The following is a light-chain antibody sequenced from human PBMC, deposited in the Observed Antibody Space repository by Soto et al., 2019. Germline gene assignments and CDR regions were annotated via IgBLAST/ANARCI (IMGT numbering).Light chain of an antibody. Sequence: ENVLTQSPGTLSLSPGESATLSCRASQIVYNGYLAWYQQKPGQPPRLLIYGASTRATGTPDRISGSGSGTDFTLTISRLEPEDFAVYFCQQCGSSRRTFGQGTKVDIK. V-gene: IGKV3-20*01. J-gene: IGKJ1*01. CDR1: QIVYNGY. CDR2: GAS. CDR3: QQCGSSRRT.